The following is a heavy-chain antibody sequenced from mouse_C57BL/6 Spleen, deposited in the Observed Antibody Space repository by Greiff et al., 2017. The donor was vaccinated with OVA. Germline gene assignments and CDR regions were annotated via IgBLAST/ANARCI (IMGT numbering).Heavy chain of an antibody. CDR3: ARHAYSNPLMDY. Sequence: QVQLKQSGPGLVAPSQSLSITCTVSGFSLTSYGVHWVRQPPGKGLEWLVVIWSDGSTTYNSALKSRLSISKDNSKSQVFLKMNSLQTDDTAMYYCARHAYSNPLMDYWGQGTSVTVSS. V-gene: IGHV2-6-1*01. J-gene: IGHJ4*01. CDR2: IWSDGST. CDR1: GFSLTSYG. D-gene: IGHD2-5*01.